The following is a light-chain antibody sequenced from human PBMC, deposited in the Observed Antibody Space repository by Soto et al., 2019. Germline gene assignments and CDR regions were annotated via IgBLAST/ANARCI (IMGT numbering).Light chain of an antibody. Sequence: EIVLTQSPGTLSLSPGEGATHSCRASQSVSSNYLAWYQQKPGQAPRLLIYDASSRATGIPDRFGGSGSGTDFTLTISRLEPEDFAVYYCQQYSGPPVTFGGGTKVEIK. CDR2: DAS. CDR1: QSVSSNY. V-gene: IGKV3-20*01. J-gene: IGKJ4*01. CDR3: QQYSGPPVT.